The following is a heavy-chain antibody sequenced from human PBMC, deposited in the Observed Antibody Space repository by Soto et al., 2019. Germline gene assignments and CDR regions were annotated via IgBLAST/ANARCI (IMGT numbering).Heavy chain of an antibody. D-gene: IGHD6-13*01. CDR1: GGSISSGGYY. Sequence: QVQLQESGPGLVKPSQTLSLTCTVSGGSISSGGYYWSWIRQHPGKGLEWIGYIYYRGSTYYNPSLQRRVTISVDTSKNQFSLKLSSVTAADTAVYYCARGGGSSSWYGPSDYYYYGMDVWGQGTTVTVSS. CDR2: IYYRGST. J-gene: IGHJ6*02. V-gene: IGHV4-31*03. CDR3: ARGGGSSSWYGPSDYYYYGMDV.